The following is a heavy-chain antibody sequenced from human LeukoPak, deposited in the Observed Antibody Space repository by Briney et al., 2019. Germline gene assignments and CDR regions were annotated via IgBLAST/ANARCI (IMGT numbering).Heavy chain of an antibody. V-gene: IGHV4-59*12. D-gene: IGHD3-16*01. CDR1: GGSINSFY. CDR2: IYYTGST. J-gene: IGHJ4*02. CDR3: AREGGVKRLDS. Sequence: SETLSLTCTVSGGSINSFYWSWIRQSPGKGLEWIGNIYYTGSTFYNPSLKSRVTISLDTSKNQFSLNLTSVTAADTAVYYCAREGGVKRLDSWGQGNLVTVSS.